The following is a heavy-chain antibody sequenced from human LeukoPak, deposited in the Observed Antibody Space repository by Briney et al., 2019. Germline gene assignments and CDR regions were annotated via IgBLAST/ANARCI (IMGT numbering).Heavy chain of an antibody. D-gene: IGHD3-10*01. CDR2: ISYDGSNK. V-gene: IGHV3-30*18. Sequence: GGSLRLSCAASGFTFSSYGMHWVRQAPGKGLEWVAVISYDGSNKYYADSVKGRFTISRDNSKNTLYLQMNSLRAEDTAVYYCAKGLPYGSGSDNGMDVWGQGTTVTVSS. J-gene: IGHJ6*02. CDR3: AKGLPYGSGSDNGMDV. CDR1: GFTFSSYG.